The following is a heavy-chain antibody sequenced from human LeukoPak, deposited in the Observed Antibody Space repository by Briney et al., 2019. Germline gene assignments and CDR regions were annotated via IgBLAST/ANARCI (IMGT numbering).Heavy chain of an antibody. J-gene: IGHJ5*02. V-gene: IGHV4-39*07. CDR2: IYYSGST. CDR3: ARDLHGYCSGGSCYSGGWFDP. Sequence: SETLSLTCTVSGGSISSSSYYWGWIRQPPGKGLEWIGSIYYSGSTYYNPSLKSRVTISVDTSKNQFSLKLSSVTAADTAVYYCARDLHGYCSGGSCYSGGWFDPWGQGTLVTVSS. D-gene: IGHD2-15*01. CDR1: GGSISSSSYY.